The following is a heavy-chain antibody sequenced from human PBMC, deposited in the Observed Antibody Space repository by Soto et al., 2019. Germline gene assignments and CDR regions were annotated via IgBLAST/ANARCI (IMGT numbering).Heavy chain of an antibody. D-gene: IGHD4-17*01. J-gene: IGHJ4*02. CDR2: ISGSGGST. CDR3: TKALRSILEGDY. Sequence: EVQLLESGGGLVQPGGSLRLSCAASGFTFSSYAMSWVRQAPGKGLEWVSAISGSGGSTYYADSVKGRFTISRDNSKNTLYLQMNSLRAEDTAVYYCTKALRSILEGDYWCQGTLVTVSS. CDR1: GFTFSSYA. V-gene: IGHV3-23*01.